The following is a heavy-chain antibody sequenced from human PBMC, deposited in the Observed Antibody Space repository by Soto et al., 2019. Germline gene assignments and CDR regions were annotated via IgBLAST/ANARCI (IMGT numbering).Heavy chain of an antibody. D-gene: IGHD2-2*01. CDR3: ARGLGFYCSSTSCYLYYYYGMDV. Sequence: SETLSLTCAVYGWSFSGYYWSWIRQPPGKGLEWIGEINHSGSTNYNPSLKSRVTISVDTSKNQFSLKLSSVTAADTAVYYCARGLGFYCSSTSCYLYYYYGMDVLGQGTTVT. J-gene: IGHJ6*02. V-gene: IGHV4-34*01. CDR1: GWSFSGYY. CDR2: INHSGST.